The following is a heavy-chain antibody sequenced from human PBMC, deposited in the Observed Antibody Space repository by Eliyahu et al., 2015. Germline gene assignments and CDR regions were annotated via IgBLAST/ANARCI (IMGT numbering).Heavy chain of an antibody. D-gene: IGHD6-19*01. CDR1: GGSISRXXX. Sequence: QVQLQESGPGLVKPSGTLSLTXAVXGGSISRXXXWXWVRQPPGKGLEWIGEIYHSGSTNXNPSLKSRVTISVDKSKNQFSLKLSSVTAADTAVYYCARRAIAVAAQSSQAYDAFDIWGQGTMVSVSS. J-gene: IGHJ3*02. CDR3: ARRAIAVAAQSSQAYDAFDI. CDR2: IYHSGST. V-gene: IGHV4-4*02.